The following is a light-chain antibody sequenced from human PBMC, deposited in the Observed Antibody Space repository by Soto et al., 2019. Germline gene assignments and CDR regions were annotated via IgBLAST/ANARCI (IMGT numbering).Light chain of an antibody. J-gene: IGLJ1*01. CDR3: SSYTTSSTYV. Sequence: QSVLTQPASVSGSPGQSITISRTGTYSDVGAYTYVSWYQHHPGKAPKLMVSGVSNRPSGVSDRFSGSKSGNTASLTISGLQAEDEADYYCSSYTTSSTYVFGTGTKVTVL. CDR2: GVS. V-gene: IGLV2-14*03. CDR1: YSDVGAYTY.